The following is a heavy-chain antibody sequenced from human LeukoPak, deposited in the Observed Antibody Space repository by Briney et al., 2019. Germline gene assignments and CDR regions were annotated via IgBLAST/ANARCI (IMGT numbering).Heavy chain of an antibody. CDR1: GGSFSGYY. V-gene: IGHV4-34*01. J-gene: IGHJ4*02. Sequence: SETLSLTCAVYGGSFSGYYWSWIRQPPGKGLEWIGEINHSGSTNYNPSLKSRVTISVDTSKNQFSLKLSSVTAADTAVYYCARGSSNSSGWSTPDQSYFDYWGQGTLVTVSS. CDR2: INHSGST. CDR3: ARGSSNSSGWSTPDQSYFDY. D-gene: IGHD6-19*01.